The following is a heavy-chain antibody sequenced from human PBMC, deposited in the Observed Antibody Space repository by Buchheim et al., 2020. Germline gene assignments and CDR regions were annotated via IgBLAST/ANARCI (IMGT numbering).Heavy chain of an antibody. V-gene: IGHV3-15*07. CDR2: FKSKNDGGTT. Sequence: EVQLVESGGGLVKPGGSLRLSCAASGFTFSNAWMNWVRQAPGKGLEWVGRFKSKNDGGTTDDAAPVKGRFTISRDDSQNTLYLQMNSLKTEDTAVYYCTTENYYYYGMDDWGQGTT. CDR3: TTENYYYYGMDD. CDR1: GFTFSNAW. J-gene: IGHJ6*02.